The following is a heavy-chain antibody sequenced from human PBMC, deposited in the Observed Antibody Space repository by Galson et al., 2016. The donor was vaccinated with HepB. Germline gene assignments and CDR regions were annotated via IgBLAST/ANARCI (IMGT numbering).Heavy chain of an antibody. CDR2: IYRGGDT. Sequence: SLRLSCAASEFTVTDNYMSWVRQAPGKGLEWISIIYRGGDTYYSDSVRGRFTISRHTSNNPVDLQMNSLRADDTALYYCATFASAGIYGFDHWGPGALVTGAS. D-gene: IGHD4-17*01. V-gene: IGHV3-53*04. CDR1: EFTVTDNY. CDR3: ATFASAGIYGFDH. J-gene: IGHJ4*02.